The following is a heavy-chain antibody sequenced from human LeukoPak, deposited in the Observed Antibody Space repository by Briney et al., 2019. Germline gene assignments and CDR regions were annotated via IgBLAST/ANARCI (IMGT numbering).Heavy chain of an antibody. CDR3: ARDVWGHVDAFDI. CDR1: GGSLSSSY. V-gene: IGHV4-59*01. Sequence: SETLSLTCTVSGGSLSSSYWNWIRQPPGKGLEWIGYIYYSGSTNYNPSLKSRVTISVDTSKNQFSLKLSSVTAADTAVYYCARDVWGHVDAFDIWGQGTMVTVSS. CDR2: IYYSGST. J-gene: IGHJ3*02. D-gene: IGHD3-16*01.